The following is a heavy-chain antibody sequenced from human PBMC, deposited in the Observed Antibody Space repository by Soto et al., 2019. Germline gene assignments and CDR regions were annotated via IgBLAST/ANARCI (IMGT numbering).Heavy chain of an antibody. Sequence: QVQLVESGGGVVQPGRSLRLSCAASGFTFSSYGMHWVRQAPGKGLEWVAVISYDGSNKYYADSVKGRFTISRDNSKNTLYLQMNSLRAEDTAVYYCAKPQTYGEYDGYFDLWGRGTLVTVSS. CDR2: ISYDGSNK. CDR1: GFTFSSYG. D-gene: IGHD4-17*01. J-gene: IGHJ2*01. CDR3: AKPQTYGEYDGYFDL. V-gene: IGHV3-30*18.